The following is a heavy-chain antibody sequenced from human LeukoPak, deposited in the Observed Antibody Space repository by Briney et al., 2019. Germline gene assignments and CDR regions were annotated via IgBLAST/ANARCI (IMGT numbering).Heavy chain of an antibody. Sequence: PGGSLRLSCAASGFTFSSYVMNWVRQAPGKGLEWVSAISGSGDSTYYADSVKGRFTISRDHSKNTLYLKMNSLRAEDTAVYYCAKDLGDLTTSDWGWFDPWGQGTLVTVSS. J-gene: IGHJ5*02. CDR1: GFTFSSYV. D-gene: IGHD3-9*01. CDR2: ISGSGDST. V-gene: IGHV3-23*01. CDR3: AKDLGDLTTSDWGWFDP.